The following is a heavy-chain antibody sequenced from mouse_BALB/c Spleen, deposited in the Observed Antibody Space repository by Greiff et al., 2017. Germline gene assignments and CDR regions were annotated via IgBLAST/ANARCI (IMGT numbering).Heavy chain of an antibody. CDR3: AREKESAWFAY. J-gene: IGHJ3*01. Sequence: QVQLQQPGAELVKPGASVKLSCKASGYTFTSYYMYWVKQRPGQGLEWIGGINPSNGGTNFNEKFKSKATLTVDKSSSTAYMELARLTSEDSAIYYCAREKESAWFAYWAKGLWSLSLQ. CDR1: GYTFTSYY. CDR2: INPSNGGT. V-gene: IGHV1S81*02.